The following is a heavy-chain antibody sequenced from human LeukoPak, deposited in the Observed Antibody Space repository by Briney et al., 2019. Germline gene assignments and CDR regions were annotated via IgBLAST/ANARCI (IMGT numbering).Heavy chain of an antibody. Sequence: GGSLRLSCAASGFTFSDYYMSWIRQAPGKGLEGVSYISSSSSYTNYADFVRGRFTISRDNAKNSLYLRMNSLRAEDTAVYYCARDVVIAAAGTGGYFDYWGQGTLVTVSS. V-gene: IGHV3-11*05. CDR3: ARDVVIAAAGTGGYFDY. D-gene: IGHD6-13*01. CDR2: ISSSSSYT. J-gene: IGHJ4*02. CDR1: GFTFSDYY.